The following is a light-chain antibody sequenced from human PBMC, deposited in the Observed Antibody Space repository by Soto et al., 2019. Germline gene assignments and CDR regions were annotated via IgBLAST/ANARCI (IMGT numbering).Light chain of an antibody. J-gene: IGKJ3*01. CDR3: QQLNTFPPFFT. CDR1: QGIRSY. CDR2: GAS. Sequence: DIPLTQSPSFLSASVGDRVTITCRASQGIRSYLAWYQQRPGKAPELLIYGASTLRPGGASRFSGSGSGTEFTLTISSLHPEDFATSFCQQLNTFPPFFTFGPGTKVDIK. V-gene: IGKV1-9*01.